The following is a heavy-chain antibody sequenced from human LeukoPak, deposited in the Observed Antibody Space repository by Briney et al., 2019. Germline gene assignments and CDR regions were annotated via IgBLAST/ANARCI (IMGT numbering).Heavy chain of an antibody. CDR1: GLTFSSYA. D-gene: IGHD6-19*01. V-gene: IGHV3-23*01. J-gene: IGHJ4*02. Sequence: GGSLRLSCVASGLTFSSYAMSWVRQAPGKGLEWVSTITGSGGSTYYADSVEGRFTISRDNSKNTLYVQMSSLTAEDTAVYYCAKDRGLGVAGTLFDYWGQGALVTVSS. CDR3: AKDRGLGVAGTLFDY. CDR2: ITGSGGST.